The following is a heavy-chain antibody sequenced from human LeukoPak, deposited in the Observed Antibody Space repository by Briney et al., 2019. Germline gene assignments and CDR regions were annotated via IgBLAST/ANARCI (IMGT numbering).Heavy chain of an antibody. Sequence: ASVKVSCKASGNSFTDYYMHWVRQAPGQGLEWMGWINPNSGGTNSAQKFQGGVTMTRDTSITTVYMEVSWLTSDDTAIYYCARADRLHGGPYLIGPWGQGTLVTVSS. CDR1: GNSFTDYY. J-gene: IGHJ5*02. D-gene: IGHD2-21*01. CDR2: INPNSGGT. CDR3: ARADRLHGGPYLIGP. V-gene: IGHV1-2*02.